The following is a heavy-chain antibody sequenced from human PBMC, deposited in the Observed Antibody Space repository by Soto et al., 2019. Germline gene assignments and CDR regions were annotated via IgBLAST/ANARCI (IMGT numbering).Heavy chain of an antibody. CDR3: AHLRLSYDFWSGYQNNWFDP. D-gene: IGHD3-3*01. CDR2: IYWDDDK. J-gene: IGHJ5*02. Sequence: QITLKESGPTLVKPTQTLTLTCTFSGLSLSTSGVGVGWIRQPPGKALEWLALIYWDDDKRYSPSLKSRLTSNQDTSKNQVGLSMATMGPFGTATYYCAHLRLSYDFWSGYQNNWFDPWGRGTLVTVSS. V-gene: IGHV2-5*02. CDR1: GLSLSTSGVG.